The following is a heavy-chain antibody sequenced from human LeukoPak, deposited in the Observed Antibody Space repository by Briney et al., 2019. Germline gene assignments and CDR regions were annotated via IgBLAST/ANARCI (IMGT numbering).Heavy chain of an antibody. V-gene: IGHV1-18*01. J-gene: IGHJ4*02. CDR3: ASTRSVAVTAPDDY. CDR2: ISAYNGNT. D-gene: IGHD2-21*02. CDR1: GYTFTSYG. Sequence: ASVKVSCKASGYTFTSYGNSWVGQAPGQGLEWMGWISAYNGNTNYAQKLQGRVTMTTDTSTSTAYVELRSLRSDDTAVYYCASTRSVAVTAPDDYWGQGTLVTVSS.